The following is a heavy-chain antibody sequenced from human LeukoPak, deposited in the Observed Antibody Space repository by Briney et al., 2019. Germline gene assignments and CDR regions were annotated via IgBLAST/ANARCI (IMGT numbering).Heavy chain of an antibody. D-gene: IGHD3-16*01. CDR1: GFTFSTSW. CDR2: INTDGSST. J-gene: IGHJ4*02. CDR3: VREARVGAPAREFDY. Sequence: PGGSLRLSCAASGFTFSTSWMHWVRQGPGEGLVWVSRINTDGSSTNYVDSVRGRFTISRDNAKNTLYLQMNSLRAEDTAVYYCVREARVGAPAREFDYWGQGTLVTVSS. V-gene: IGHV3-74*01.